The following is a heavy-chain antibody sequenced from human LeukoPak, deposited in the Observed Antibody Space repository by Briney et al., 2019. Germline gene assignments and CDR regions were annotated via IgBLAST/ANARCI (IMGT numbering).Heavy chain of an antibody. D-gene: IGHD5-24*01. CDR3: ARDRDGLDY. Sequence: PGGSLRLSCAASGFTFNSYWMSWVRQAPGKGLEWVANIKQDGSEKYYVDSVKGRFTISRDNAKNSLYLQMNSLRAEDTAVYYCARDRDGLDYWGQGTLVTVSS. CDR2: IKQDGSEK. CDR1: GFTFNSYW. J-gene: IGHJ4*02. V-gene: IGHV3-7*01.